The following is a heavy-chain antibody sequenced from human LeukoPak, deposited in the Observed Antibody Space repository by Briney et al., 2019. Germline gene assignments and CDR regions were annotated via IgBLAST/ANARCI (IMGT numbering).Heavy chain of an antibody. CDR2: MSYSGKI. CDR1: GYFSTAYY. V-gene: IGHV4-38-2*02. J-gene: IGHJ4*01. CDR3: ARDRDVDDFDY. D-gene: IGHD2-15*01. Sequence: SETLSLTCTVSGYFSTAYYWGLIRQPPGKGLEWIVSMSYSGKIYYNPSLKSRVSISIDTSKNQLSLKLNSVTAADTAMYHCARDRDVDDFDYWGRGTLVIVSS.